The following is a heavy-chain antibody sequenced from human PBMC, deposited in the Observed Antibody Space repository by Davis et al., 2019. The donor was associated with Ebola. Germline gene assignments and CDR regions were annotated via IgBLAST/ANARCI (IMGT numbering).Heavy chain of an antibody. D-gene: IGHD1/OR15-1a*01. Sequence: GESLKISCAASGFPFSVYFMDWVRLTPGKGLEWVGLSRNKENRYSTEYAASVKGSFTISRDDSKNLLYLEMNSLRTEDTAVYYCVTENWYRFESWGQGTLVTVSS. CDR2: SRNKENRYST. V-gene: IGHV3-72*01. CDR1: GFPFSVYF. J-gene: IGHJ4*02. CDR3: VTENWYRFES.